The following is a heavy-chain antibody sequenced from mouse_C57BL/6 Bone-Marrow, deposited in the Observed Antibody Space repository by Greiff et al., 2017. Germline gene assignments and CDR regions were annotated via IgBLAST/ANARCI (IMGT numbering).Heavy chain of an antibody. Sequence: QVQLQQSGAELMKPGASVKLSCKATGYTFTGYWIEWVKQRPGHGLEWIGKILPVSGSTNYNEKFKGKATFPADTSSNTAYMQLSSLTTEDSAIYYRASGRYSNSSWFAYWGQGTGATVSA. J-gene: IGHJ3*01. CDR1: GYTFTGYW. V-gene: IGHV1-9*01. D-gene: IGHD2-5*01. CDR3: ASGRYSNSSWFAY. CDR2: ILPVSGST.